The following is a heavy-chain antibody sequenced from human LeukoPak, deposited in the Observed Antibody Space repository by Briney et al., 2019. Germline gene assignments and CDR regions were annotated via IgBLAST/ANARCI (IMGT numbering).Heavy chain of an antibody. Sequence: ASVTVSCKASGYTFTTYGMTWVRQAPGQGLEWMGWTSAHNGNTKYAQKLQGRVTMTTDTSTRTAYMELRSLRSDDTAVYYCARDTIAADFIDYWGQGTLVTVSS. D-gene: IGHD6-13*01. CDR2: TSAHNGNT. J-gene: IGHJ4*02. CDR1: GYTFTTYG. CDR3: ARDTIAADFIDY. V-gene: IGHV1-18*01.